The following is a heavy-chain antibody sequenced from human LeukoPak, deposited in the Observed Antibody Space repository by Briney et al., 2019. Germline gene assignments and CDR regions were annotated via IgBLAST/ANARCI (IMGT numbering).Heavy chain of an antibody. CDR1: GYTFTGYY. J-gene: IGHJ3*02. D-gene: IGHD6-19*01. CDR3: AIVGQWYPEAFDI. V-gene: IGHV1-2*02. CDR2: INPNSGGT. Sequence: ASVKVSCKASGYTFTGYYMHWVRQAPGQGLEWMGWINPNSGGTNYAQKFQGRVTMTRDTSISTAYMELSRLRSDDTAVYYCAIVGQWYPEAFDIWGQGTMVTVSS.